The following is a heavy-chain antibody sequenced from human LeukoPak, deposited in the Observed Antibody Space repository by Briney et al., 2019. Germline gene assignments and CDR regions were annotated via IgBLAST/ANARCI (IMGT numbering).Heavy chain of an antibody. Sequence: GGSLRLSCAASGFTFRSYWMSWVRQAPGKGLEWVANIKQDGSEKYYVDSVKGRFTISRDNAKNSLYLQMNSLRAEDTAVYYCASDAWELLGIDYWRQGTLVTVSS. D-gene: IGHD1-26*01. V-gene: IGHV3-7*01. CDR3: ASDAWELLGIDY. J-gene: IGHJ4*02. CDR1: GFTFRSYW. CDR2: IKQDGSEK.